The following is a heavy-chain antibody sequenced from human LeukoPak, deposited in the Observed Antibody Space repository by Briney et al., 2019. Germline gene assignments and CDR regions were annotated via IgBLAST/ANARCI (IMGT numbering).Heavy chain of an antibody. CDR3: ARDKRHYDIWSGTAPNWFDR. V-gene: IGHV4-59*01. Sequence: SETLSLTVTVSGSSISSYYWSWIRQPPGKGLEWLGYIYYSGSTNYNPSLTSRVTISVDTSKNQFSLKLSSVTAADTAVYYCARDKRHYDIWSGTAPNWFDRSGQGTLVTVSS. CDR2: IYYSGST. J-gene: IGHJ5*02. CDR1: GSSISSYY. D-gene: IGHD3-3*01.